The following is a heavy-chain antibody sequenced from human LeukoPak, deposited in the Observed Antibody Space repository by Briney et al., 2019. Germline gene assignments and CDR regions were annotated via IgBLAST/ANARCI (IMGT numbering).Heavy chain of an antibody. Sequence: GGSLRLSCAASGFIFGTFGMSWVRQAPGKGLEWVSGISGSGGITYYADSLKGRFTISRDNFKNTLYLQVNSLRAEDTAVYYCARGGGYSYGSFDYWGQGTLVTVSS. CDR1: GFIFGTFG. CDR2: ISGSGGIT. CDR3: ARGGGYSYGSFDY. D-gene: IGHD5-18*01. V-gene: IGHV3-23*01. J-gene: IGHJ4*02.